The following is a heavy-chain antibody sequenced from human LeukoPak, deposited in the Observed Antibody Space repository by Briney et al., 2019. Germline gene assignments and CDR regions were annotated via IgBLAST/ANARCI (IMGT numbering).Heavy chain of an antibody. CDR1: GGTFSTYA. J-gene: IGHJ6*03. CDR3: AKIAAAATYYYYMDV. V-gene: IGHV1-69*06. Sequence: SVKVSCKASGGTFSTYAISWVRQAPGQGLEWMGGIIPVIGPANYAQKFQGRVTITADKSTTTAYMEVTNLTSEDTAVYYCAKIAAAATYYYYMDVWGKGTTVTVSS. D-gene: IGHD6-13*01. CDR2: IIPVIGPA.